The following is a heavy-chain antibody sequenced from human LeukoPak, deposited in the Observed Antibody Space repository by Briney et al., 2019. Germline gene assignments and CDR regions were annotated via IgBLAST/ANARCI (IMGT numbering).Heavy chain of an antibody. V-gene: IGHV1-8*01. J-gene: IGHJ4*02. D-gene: IGHD3-10*01. CDR1: GYSFTSYD. CDR2: MNPNSGNT. Sequence: ASVKVSCKASGYSFTSYDINWVRQATGQGLEWMGWMNPNSGNTGYAEKFQGRVTMTRSTSISTAYMELSSLRSDDTAVYYCARSGSRLEWFGQTMGYCDNWGQGTLVTVSS. CDR3: ARSGSRLEWFGQTMGYCDN.